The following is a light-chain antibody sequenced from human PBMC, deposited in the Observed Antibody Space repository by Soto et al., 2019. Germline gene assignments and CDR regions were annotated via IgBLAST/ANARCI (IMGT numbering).Light chain of an antibody. CDR3: SSYGGSNNYV. CDR1: SSDVGGYNY. J-gene: IGLJ1*01. V-gene: IGLV2-8*01. CDR2: EVS. Sequence: QSVLTQPPSASGSPGQSVTISCTGTSSDVGGYNYVSWYLQHPGKAPKLMIYEVSKRPSGVPDRFSGSKSGNTASLTVSGLQAEDEADYYCSSYGGSNNYVFGTGTKVTVL.